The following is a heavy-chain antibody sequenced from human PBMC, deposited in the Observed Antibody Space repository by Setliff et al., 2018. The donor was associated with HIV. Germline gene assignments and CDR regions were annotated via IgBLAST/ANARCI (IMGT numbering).Heavy chain of an antibody. D-gene: IGHD5-18*01. V-gene: IGHV4-34*01. CDR2: INHSGST. J-gene: IGHJ4*02. CDR1: GGSFSGYY. Sequence: PSETLSLTCAVYGGSFSGYYWSWIRQPPGKGLEWIGEINHSGSTNYNPSLKSRVTISVDTSKNQFSLKLSSVTAADTAVYYCARAPRYTAMVDWGQGTLVTVSS. CDR3: ARAPRYTAMVD.